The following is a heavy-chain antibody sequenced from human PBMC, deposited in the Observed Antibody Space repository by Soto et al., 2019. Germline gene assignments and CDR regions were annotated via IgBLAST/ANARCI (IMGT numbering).Heavy chain of an antibody. CDR1: GFTFSSYA. CDR2: ISGSGGST. D-gene: IGHD6-13*01. V-gene: IGHV3-23*01. J-gene: IGHJ4*02. CDR3: AKDVGSSRWLTFDY. Sequence: VGSLRLSCAASGFTFSSYAMSWVRQAPGKGLEWVSAISGSGGSTYYADSVKGWFTISRDNSKNTLYLQMNSLRAEDTAVYYCAKDVGSSRWLTFDYWGQGTLVTVSS.